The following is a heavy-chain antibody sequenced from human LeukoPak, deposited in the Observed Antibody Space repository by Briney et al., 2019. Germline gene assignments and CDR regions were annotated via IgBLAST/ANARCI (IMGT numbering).Heavy chain of an antibody. D-gene: IGHD2-15*01. CDR1: GYTFSDYY. J-gene: IGHJ4*02. V-gene: IGHV1-2*02. CDR3: AREGGVVVLFDY. CDR2: INPNSGGT. Sequence: ASVKVSCKTSGYTFSDYYLHWVRQAPGQGLEWMGWINPNSGGTNHAQKFQGRVTMTRDTSISTAYMELSRLRSDDTAVYYCAREGGVVVLFDYWGQGTLVTVSS.